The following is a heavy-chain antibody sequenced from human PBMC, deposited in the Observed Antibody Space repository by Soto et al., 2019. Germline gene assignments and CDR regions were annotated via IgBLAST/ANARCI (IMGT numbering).Heavy chain of an antibody. CDR2: INPNSGGST. CDR3: ARGVTAEGATIYKSFDP. D-gene: IGHD5-12*01. Sequence: ASVKVSCKASGYTFTGYYMHWVRQAPGQGLEWMGWINPNSGGSTSYAQKFQGRVTMTRDTSTSTVYMELSSLRSEDTAVYYCARGVTAEGATIYKSFDPWGQGTLVTVSS. CDR1: GYTFTGYY. V-gene: IGHV1-46*03. J-gene: IGHJ5*02.